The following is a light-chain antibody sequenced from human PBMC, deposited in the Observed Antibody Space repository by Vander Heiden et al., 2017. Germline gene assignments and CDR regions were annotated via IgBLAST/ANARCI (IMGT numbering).Light chain of an antibody. V-gene: IGLV1-44*01. J-gene: IGLJ1*01. CDR2: SNN. Sequence: QSVLTQPPSASGTPGQRVTIPCSGSSSNIGSNTVNWYQQLPGTAHKLLIYSNNQRPSGVPDRFSGSKSGTSASLAISGLQSEDEADYYCAAWDDSLNVYVFGTGTKVTVL. CDR1: SSNIGSNT. CDR3: AAWDDSLNVYV.